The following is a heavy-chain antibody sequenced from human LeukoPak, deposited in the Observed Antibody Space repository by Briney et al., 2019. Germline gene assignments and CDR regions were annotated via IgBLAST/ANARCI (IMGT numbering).Heavy chain of an antibody. D-gene: IGHD6-6*01. J-gene: IGHJ4*02. CDR2: IWYGGSNK. Sequence: GGSLRLSCAASGFTFSSYGMHWVRQAPGKGLEWVAVIWYGGSNKYYADSVKGRFTISRDNSKNTLYLQMNSLRAEDTAVYYCTRSSMAALAVDSWGQGTLVTVSS. CDR1: GFTFSSYG. CDR3: TRSSMAALAVDS. V-gene: IGHV3-33*08.